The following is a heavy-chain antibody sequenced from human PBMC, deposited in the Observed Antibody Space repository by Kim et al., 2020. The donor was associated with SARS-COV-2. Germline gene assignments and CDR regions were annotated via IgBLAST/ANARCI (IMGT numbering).Heavy chain of an antibody. V-gene: IGHV1-18*01. Sequence: AFFMFFCKASGYSCITFVISCVRLFPFLFFEWMGWISGNNDETRYAQKFQGRVTMTTDTSTRTAYMEVRSLRLDDTAVYFCARVHRAVLMNMVRGRIVDVAHYAMDVWGQGTAVTVSS. J-gene: IGHJ6*02. CDR3: ARVHRAVLMNMVRGRIVDVAHYAMDV. CDR1: GYSCITFV. D-gene: IGHD2-15*01. CDR2: ISGNNDET.